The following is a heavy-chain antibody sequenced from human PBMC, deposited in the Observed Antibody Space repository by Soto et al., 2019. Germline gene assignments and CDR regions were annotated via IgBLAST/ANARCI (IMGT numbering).Heavy chain of an antibody. CDR2: INPYSGAT. Sequence: ASVKVSCKASGYTFTSYGISWVRQAPGQGLEWMGWINPYSGATKYVHKFQGRVTMTPDTSISTSYMEVNGLKSDDTAFYYCATARRGTVSLLADWGQGTLVTVSS. V-gene: IGHV1-18*01. CDR1: GYTFTSYG. D-gene: IGHD4-4*01. CDR3: ATARRGTVSLLAD. J-gene: IGHJ4*01.